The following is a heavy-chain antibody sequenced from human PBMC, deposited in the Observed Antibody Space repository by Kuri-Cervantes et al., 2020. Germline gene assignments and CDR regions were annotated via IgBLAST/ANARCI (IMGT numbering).Heavy chain of an antibody. CDR1: GYSFTSYW. CDR3: ARPGYSGYDFAFDI. D-gene: IGHD5-12*01. V-gene: IGHV5-51*04. Sequence: GGSLRLSCKGSGYSFTSYWIGWVRQMPGKGLEWMGITYPGDSDTRYSPSFQGQVTISADKPISTAYLQWSSLKASGTAMYYCARPGYSGYDFAFDIWGQGTMVTVSS. CDR2: TYPGDSDT. J-gene: IGHJ3*02.